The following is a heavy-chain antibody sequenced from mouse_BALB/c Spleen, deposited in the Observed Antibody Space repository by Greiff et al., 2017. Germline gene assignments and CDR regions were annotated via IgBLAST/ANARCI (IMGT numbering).Heavy chain of an antibody. CDR1: GFAFSSYD. CDR2: ISSGGGST. J-gene: IGHJ4*01. V-gene: IGHV5-12-1*01. D-gene: IGHD2-4*01. Sequence: EVKLVEFGGGLVKPGGSLKLSCAASGFAFSSYDMSWVRQTPEKRLEWVAYISSGGGSTYYPDTVKGRFTISRDNAKNTLYLQMSSLKSEDTAMYYCASQRGDYDDGYYYAMDYWGQGTSVTVSS. CDR3: ASQRGDYDDGYYYAMDY.